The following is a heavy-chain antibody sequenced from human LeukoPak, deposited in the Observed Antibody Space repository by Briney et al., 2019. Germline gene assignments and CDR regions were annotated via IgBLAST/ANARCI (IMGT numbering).Heavy chain of an antibody. D-gene: IGHD6-19*01. Sequence: SVKVSCKASGGTFSSYAISWVRQAPGQGPEWMGGIIPIFGTANYAQKFQGRVTITADESTSTAYMELSSLRSEDTAVYYCARGLAVAGTGNWFDPWGQGTLVTVSS. V-gene: IGHV1-69*13. CDR2: IIPIFGTA. J-gene: IGHJ5*02. CDR1: GGTFSSYA. CDR3: ARGLAVAGTGNWFDP.